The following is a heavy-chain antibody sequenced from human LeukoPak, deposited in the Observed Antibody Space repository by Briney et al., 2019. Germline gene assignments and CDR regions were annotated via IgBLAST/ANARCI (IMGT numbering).Heavy chain of an antibody. J-gene: IGHJ5*02. CDR2: IIPIFGTA. D-gene: IGHD6-19*01. CDR3: AQEGIAVAAFDP. Sequence: SVKVSCKASGGTFSSYAISWVRQAPGQGLEWMGGIIPIFGTANYAQKFQGRVTITADESTSTAYMELSSLRSEDTAVYHCAQEGIAVAAFDPWGQGTLVTVSS. V-gene: IGHV1-69*13. CDR1: GGTFSSYA.